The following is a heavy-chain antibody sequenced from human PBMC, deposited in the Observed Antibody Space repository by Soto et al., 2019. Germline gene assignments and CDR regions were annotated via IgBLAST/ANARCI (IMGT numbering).Heavy chain of an antibody. Sequence: QVQLVQSGAEVKKPGASVKVSCKASGYTFTSYAMHWVRQAPGQRLEWMGWINVGIGNKKYSQKFQARATITRDTSASTVDMELSSLRSEDTAVYYCARDMGFGLSDYWGQGTLVTVSS. D-gene: IGHD3-10*01. J-gene: IGHJ4*02. CDR2: INVGIGNK. V-gene: IGHV1-3*01. CDR1: GYTFTSYA. CDR3: ARDMGFGLSDY.